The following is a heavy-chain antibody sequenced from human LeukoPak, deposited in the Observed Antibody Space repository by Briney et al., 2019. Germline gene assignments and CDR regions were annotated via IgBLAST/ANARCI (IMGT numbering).Heavy chain of an antibody. V-gene: IGHV4-31*03. D-gene: IGHD3-22*01. CDR3: ARDYYDSSGYSKGHYYYYGMDV. J-gene: IGHJ6*02. CDR2: IYYSGST. Sequence: PSETLSLTCTVSGGSISSGGYYWSWIRQHPGKGLEWIGYIYYSGSTYYNPSLKSRVTISVDTSKNQFSLKLSSVTAADTAVYYCARDYYDSSGYSKGHYYYYGMDVWGQGTTVTVSS. CDR1: GGSISSGGYY.